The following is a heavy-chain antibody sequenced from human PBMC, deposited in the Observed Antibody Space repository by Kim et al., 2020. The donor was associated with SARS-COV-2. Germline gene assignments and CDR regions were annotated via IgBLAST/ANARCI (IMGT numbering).Heavy chain of an antibody. J-gene: IGHJ1*01. V-gene: IGHV4-31*02. CDR3: ARDLGYCSGGSCYPGYFQH. D-gene: IGHD2-15*01. Sequence: SRVTISVDTSKNQFSLKLSAVTAADTAVYYCARDLGYCSGGSCYPGYFQHWGQGTLVTVSS.